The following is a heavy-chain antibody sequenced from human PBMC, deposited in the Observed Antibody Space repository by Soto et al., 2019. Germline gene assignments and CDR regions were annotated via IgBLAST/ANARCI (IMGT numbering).Heavy chain of an antibody. CDR3: ARFPNLGVPPARSGYGSGSYYFDY. Sequence: GESLKISCKGSGYSFTSYWIGWVRQMPGKGLEWMGIIYPGDSDTRYSPSFQGQVTISADKSISTAYLQWSSLKASDTAMYYCARFPNLGVPPARSGYGSGSYYFDYWGQGTLVTVSS. V-gene: IGHV5-51*01. D-gene: IGHD3-10*01. J-gene: IGHJ4*02. CDR1: GYSFTSYW. CDR2: IYPGDSDT.